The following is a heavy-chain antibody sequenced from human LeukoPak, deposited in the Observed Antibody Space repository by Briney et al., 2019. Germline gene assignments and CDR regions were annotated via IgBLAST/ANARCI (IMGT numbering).Heavy chain of an antibody. CDR1: GGSISSYY. CDR3: ARVSYTENGPLDY. D-gene: IGHD1-26*01. Sequence: SETLSLTCTVSGGSISSYYWGWIRQPPGKGLEWIGYIYYSGSAYYNPSLKSRVTISIDTSKNQFSLKVSSVTAADTAVYYCARVSYTENGPLDYWGQGTLVTVSS. CDR2: IYYSGSA. J-gene: IGHJ4*02. V-gene: IGHV4-59*06.